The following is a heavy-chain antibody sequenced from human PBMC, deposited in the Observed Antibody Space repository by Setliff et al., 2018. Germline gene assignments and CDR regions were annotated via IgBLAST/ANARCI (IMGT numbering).Heavy chain of an antibody. Sequence: PSETLSLTCTVPGGSISSGPYYWSWIRQPAGKGLEWIGRLHTSGSIDYNPSLKSRVTISVHTSKNQFSLRLRSVTAADTAVYFGARDNTRVGATDYWGLGTLVTVSS. CDR2: LHTSGSI. V-gene: IGHV4-61*02. CDR3: ARDNTRVGATDY. D-gene: IGHD1-26*01. J-gene: IGHJ4*02. CDR1: GGSISSGPYY.